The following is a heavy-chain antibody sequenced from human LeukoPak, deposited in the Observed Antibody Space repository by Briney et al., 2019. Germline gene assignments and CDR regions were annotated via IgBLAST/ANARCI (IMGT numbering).Heavy chain of an antibody. D-gene: IGHD3-10*01. Sequence: GQSLKISCKGSGYNFTSYWIGWVRPMPGKGMEWMGIVYPGDSDTRSSPSFQGQVTISADKSISTAYLQWSSLKASDTAMYYCARLSGSGTYYYAMDVWGQGTTVTVSS. CDR1: GYNFTSYW. J-gene: IGHJ6*02. CDR2: VYPGDSDT. V-gene: IGHV5-51*01. CDR3: ARLSGSGTYYYAMDV.